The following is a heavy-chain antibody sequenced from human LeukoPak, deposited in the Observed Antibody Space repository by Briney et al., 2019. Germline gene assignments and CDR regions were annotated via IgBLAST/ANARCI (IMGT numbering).Heavy chain of an antibody. V-gene: IGHV4-4*07. CDR3: AKDVGQLAGLT. Sequence: PSETLSLTCTVSGGSINSYYWSWTRQPAGKGLEWIGRIYTSGSTNYNPSLKSRVTMSLDTSKNQFSLKLTSVTAADTAVYYCAKDVGQLAGLTWGQGTLVTVSS. CDR2: IYTSGST. D-gene: IGHD6-6*01. CDR1: GGSINSYY. J-gene: IGHJ4*02.